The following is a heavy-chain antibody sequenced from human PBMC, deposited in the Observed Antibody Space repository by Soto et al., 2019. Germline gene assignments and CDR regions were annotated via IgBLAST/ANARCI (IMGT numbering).Heavy chain of an antibody. CDR2: ISYNGNIE. V-gene: IGHV3-30*09. CDR3: AKETAPNDLSDY. J-gene: IGHJ4*02. CDR1: GFTFSDYA. D-gene: IGHD2-21*02. Sequence: GGSLRLSCAASGFTFSDYAMHWVRQTPDKGLEWVAVISYNGNIEHYAGSVKGRFAISRDNSKNTLYLQMDGLRPEDTAMYYCAKETAPNDLSDYWGQGTLVTVSS.